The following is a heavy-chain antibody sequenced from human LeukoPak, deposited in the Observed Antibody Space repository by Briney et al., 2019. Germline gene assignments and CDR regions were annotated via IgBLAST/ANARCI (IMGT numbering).Heavy chain of an antibody. CDR1: GFTFSSSD. CDR2: IRYDGSNK. V-gene: IGHV3-30*02. CDR3: AKDPRYYYGSGSSLWFDP. D-gene: IGHD3-10*01. J-gene: IGHJ5*02. Sequence: GGSLRLSCAASGFTFSSSDMHWVRQAPGKGLEWVAFIRYDGSNKYYADSVKGRFTISRDNSKNTLYLQMNSLRAEDTAVYYCAKDPRYYYGSGSSLWFDPWGQGTLVTVSS.